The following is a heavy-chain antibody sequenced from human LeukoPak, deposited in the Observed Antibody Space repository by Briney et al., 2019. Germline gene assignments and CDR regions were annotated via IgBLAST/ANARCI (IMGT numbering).Heavy chain of an antibody. V-gene: IGHV4-59*01. CDR1: AGSISSYY. Sequence: SETLSLTCTVSAGSISSYYWSWIRQPPGKGLEWIGYIHYSRSTNQNPSLKSRVTISVDTSKNQFSLNLSSVTAADTAVYYCARVGSYAFDIWGQGTMVTVSS. CDR3: ARVGSYAFDI. J-gene: IGHJ3*02. CDR2: IHYSRST.